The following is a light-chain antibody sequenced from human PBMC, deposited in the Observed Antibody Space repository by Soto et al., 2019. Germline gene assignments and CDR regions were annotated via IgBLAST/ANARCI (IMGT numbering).Light chain of an antibody. V-gene: IGKV2-28*01. CDR1: QSLLHRNGYTY. J-gene: IGKJ4*01. Sequence: DIVMTQSPLSLPVTPGEPASISCRSSQSLLHRNGYTYLDWYLQKPGQSPQVLLYLSSHRASGVPDRFSGSGSGTDFTLKISRVEAEDVGVYYCMQALQTPLTFGGGTKVEIK. CDR3: MQALQTPLT. CDR2: LSS.